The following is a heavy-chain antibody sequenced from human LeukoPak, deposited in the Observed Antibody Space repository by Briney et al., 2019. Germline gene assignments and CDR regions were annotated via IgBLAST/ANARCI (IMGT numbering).Heavy chain of an antibody. CDR3: ARDPTHYLRYGYFDY. Sequence: GGSLRLSCTTSRFTFSTSAMNWVRQAPGKGLEWGSSINNVGSHIYYADSVRGRFIISRDNAKNSFFLQMSNLRAEDTAVYYCARDPTHYLRYGYFDYWGQGILVTVSS. CDR1: RFTFSTSA. V-gene: IGHV3-21*01. D-gene: IGHD3-9*01. J-gene: IGHJ4*02. CDR2: INNVGSHI.